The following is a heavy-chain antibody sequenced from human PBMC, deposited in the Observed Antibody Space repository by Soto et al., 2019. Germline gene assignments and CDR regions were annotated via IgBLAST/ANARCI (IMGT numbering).Heavy chain of an antibody. CDR3: ARDRERYNGNDRGNWFDP. D-gene: IGHD1-1*01. Sequence: QVQLQESGPGLVKPSQTLSLTCTVSGGSISSGGYYWSWLRQHPGKGLEWIGYIYYSGSTYYNPSLKSRVTISVDTAKNQFSLKLSSVTAADTAVYYCARDRERYNGNDRGNWFDPWGQGTLVTVSS. V-gene: IGHV4-31*03. CDR1: GGSISSGGYY. CDR2: IYYSGST. J-gene: IGHJ5*02.